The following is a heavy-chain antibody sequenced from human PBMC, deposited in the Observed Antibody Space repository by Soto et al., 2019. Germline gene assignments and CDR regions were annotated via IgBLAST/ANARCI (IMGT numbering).Heavy chain of an antibody. V-gene: IGHV4-59*01. Sequence: SETLSLTCAVSGASITNYYWSWIRQPPGKELEWIGYIYYSGTTNYNPSLKSRVTISVDTSKNQFSLTLTSVTAADTAVYYCALYCSSTSCYGQWDYWGQGTPVTVSS. CDR1: GASITNYY. CDR2: IYYSGTT. J-gene: IGHJ4*02. D-gene: IGHD2-2*01. CDR3: ALYCSSTSCYGQWDY.